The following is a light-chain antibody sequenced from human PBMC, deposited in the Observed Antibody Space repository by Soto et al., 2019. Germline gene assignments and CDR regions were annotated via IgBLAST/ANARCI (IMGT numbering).Light chain of an antibody. CDR1: QNVRNNY. Sequence: EVVLTQSPGTLSLSPGERATLSCRASQNVRNNYLSWYQHKTGQAPRLLIYVASSRATGVPDRFSGSGSGTDFTLTITRLEPEESAVYYCQQFGGSPRLSFGGGTKAEI. V-gene: IGKV3-20*01. CDR2: VAS. CDR3: QQFGGSPRLS. J-gene: IGKJ4*01.